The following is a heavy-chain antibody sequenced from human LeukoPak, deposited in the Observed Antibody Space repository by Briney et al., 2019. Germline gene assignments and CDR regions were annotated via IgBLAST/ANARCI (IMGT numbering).Heavy chain of an antibody. D-gene: IGHD2-2*01. CDR1: GFTVSSNY. V-gene: IGHV4-59*02. CDR3: ARGRYAPYFDY. Sequence: PGGSLRLSCAASGFTVSSNYMSWIRQPPGKGLEWIGYIYYSGSTNYNPSLKSRVTISVDTSKNQFSLKLSSVTAADTAVYYCARGRYAPYFDYWGQGTLVTVSS. CDR2: IYYSGST. J-gene: IGHJ4*02.